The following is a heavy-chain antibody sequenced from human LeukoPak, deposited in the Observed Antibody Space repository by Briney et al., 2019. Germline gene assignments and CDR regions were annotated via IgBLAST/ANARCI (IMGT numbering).Heavy chain of an antibody. D-gene: IGHD2-2*01. CDR3: ARKYCSTTSCLFDS. J-gene: IGHJ4*02. V-gene: IGHV3-48*03. CDR1: GFTFSSYE. Sequence: GGSLRLSCAASGFTFSSYEMNWVRQAPGKGLEWVSYISSSGSTIYYADSVKGRFTISRVNAKNSLYLQMNSLRAEDTAVYYCARKYCSTTSCLFDSWGQGTLVTVSS. CDR2: ISSSGSTI.